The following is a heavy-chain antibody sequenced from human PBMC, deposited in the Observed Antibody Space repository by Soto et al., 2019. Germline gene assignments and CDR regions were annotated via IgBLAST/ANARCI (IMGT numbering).Heavy chain of an antibody. V-gene: IGHV4-34*01. CDR1: DVSFRGYD. J-gene: IGHJ3*01. CDR3: ARDSGGLRLGESSLSGEKDSFDV. D-gene: IGHD3-16*02. CDR2: INYSGST. Sequence: SETLSLTCGVCDVSFRGYDWSGIRQTTGKGLEWIGEINYSGSTKFNPSLKSRVTLSIDTSKDQFSLRLSSVTAADTAVYYCARDSGGLRLGESSLSGEKDSFDVWAQGTLVTVSS.